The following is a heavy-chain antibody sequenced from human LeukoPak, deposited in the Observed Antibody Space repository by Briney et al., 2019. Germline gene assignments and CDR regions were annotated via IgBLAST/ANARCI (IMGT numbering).Heavy chain of an antibody. CDR1: GFTFDDYA. Sequence: GGSLRLSCAASGFTFDDYAMHWVRQAPGKGLEWVSGISWNNGSIGYADSVKGRFTISRDNAKNSLYLQMNSLRAEDTALYYCAKDQYYYDSSGYFDYWGQGTLVTVSS. D-gene: IGHD3-22*01. CDR3: AKDQYYYDSSGYFDY. V-gene: IGHV3-9*01. J-gene: IGHJ4*02. CDR2: ISWNNGSI.